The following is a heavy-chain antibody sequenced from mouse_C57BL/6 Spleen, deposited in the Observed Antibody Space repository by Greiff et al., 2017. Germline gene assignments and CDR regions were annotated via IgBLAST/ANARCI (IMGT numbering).Heavy chain of an antibody. D-gene: IGHD1-1*01. CDR1: GYTFTSYW. Sequence: VKLQQPGAELVKPGASVKMSCKASGYTFTSYWITWVKQRPGQGLEWIGDIYPGSGSTNYNEKFKSKATLTVDTSSSTAYMQLSSLTSEDSAVYYCARGATVVGKGFDYWGQGTTLTVSS. V-gene: IGHV1-55*01. CDR3: ARGATVVGKGFDY. CDR2: IYPGSGST. J-gene: IGHJ2*01.